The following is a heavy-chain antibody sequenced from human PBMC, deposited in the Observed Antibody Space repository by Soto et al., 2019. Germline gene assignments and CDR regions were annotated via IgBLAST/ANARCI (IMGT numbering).Heavy chain of an antibody. CDR2: IRSKGYGGTA. D-gene: IGHD1-1*01. Sequence: SPIPSCKGSEFTFRYHPFGWVRTAPGKGVYGVGFIRSKGYGGTADYAASVKGRFTISRDDSKSIAYLQMNSLKTEDTAVYYCARAGIDKTGTTHYYYGMDVWGQGIKVKFSS. J-gene: IGHJ6*02. V-gene: IGHV3-49*02. CDR1: EFTFRYHP. CDR3: ARAGIDKTGTTHYYYGMDV.